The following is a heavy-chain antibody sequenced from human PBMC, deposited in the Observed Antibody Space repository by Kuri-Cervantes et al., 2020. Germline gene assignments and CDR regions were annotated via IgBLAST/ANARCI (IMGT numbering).Heavy chain of an antibody. CDR1: GFTFSGSA. J-gene: IGHJ3*02. CDR3: ARGPNCSGGRCYSGRAFDI. D-gene: IGHD2-15*01. Sequence: GESLKISCAASGFTFSGSAMHWVRQASGKGLEWVGRIRSKANSYATAYAASVKGRFTISRDDSRNTAYLQMNSLKTEDTAVYYCARGPNCSGGRCYSGRAFDIWGQGTMVTVSS. V-gene: IGHV3-73*01. CDR2: IRSKANSYAT.